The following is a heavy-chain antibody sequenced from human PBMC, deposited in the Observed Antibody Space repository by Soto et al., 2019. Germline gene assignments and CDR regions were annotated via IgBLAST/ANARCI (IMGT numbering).Heavy chain of an antibody. D-gene: IGHD3-9*01. Sequence: ASLKVSCKASGYTFTSYYINWVRQATGQGLEWMGWMNPNSGNTGYAQKFQGRVTMTRNTSISTAYMELSSLRSEDTAVYYCARGNYDILTGYYSYNYLDYWGQGTLVTVSS. V-gene: IGHV1-8*01. CDR1: GYTFTSYY. CDR2: MNPNSGNT. CDR3: ARGNYDILTGYYSYNYLDY. J-gene: IGHJ4*02.